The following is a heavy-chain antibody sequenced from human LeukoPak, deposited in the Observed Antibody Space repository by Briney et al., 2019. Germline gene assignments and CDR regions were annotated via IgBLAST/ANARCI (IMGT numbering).Heavy chain of an antibody. Sequence: GGSLRLSCAASGFTFSNYWMSWVRQAPGKGLEWVANIKQDGSEKYYVDSVKGRFTISRDNAKNSLYLQMNSLRAEDTAVYYCAREWGYCSSTSCRGYYYYYMDVWGKGTTVTVSS. J-gene: IGHJ6*03. CDR2: IKQDGSEK. D-gene: IGHD2-2*01. CDR1: GFTFSNYW. CDR3: AREWGYCSSTSCRGYYYYYMDV. V-gene: IGHV3-7*01.